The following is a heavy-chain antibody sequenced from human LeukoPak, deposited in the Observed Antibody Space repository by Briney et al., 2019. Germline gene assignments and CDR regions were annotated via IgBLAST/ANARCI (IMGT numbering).Heavy chain of an antibody. CDR2: INPNSGGT. V-gene: IGHV1-2*06. D-gene: IGHD1-20*01. CDR3: ARDANWNYYMDV. Sequence: ASLKVSCKASGYTFTSYGISWVRQAPGQGLEWMGRINPNSGGTNYAQKFQGRVTMTGDTSISTAYMELSRLRSDDTAVYYCARDANWNYYMDVWGKGTTVTVSS. J-gene: IGHJ6*03. CDR1: GYTFTSYG.